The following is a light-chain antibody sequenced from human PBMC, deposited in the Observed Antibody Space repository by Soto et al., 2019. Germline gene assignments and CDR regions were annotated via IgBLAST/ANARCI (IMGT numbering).Light chain of an antibody. CDR1: QRVSSS. V-gene: IGKV1-39*01. Sequence: DIQITQSPSSLSASVGDRVTITCRASQRVSSSLIWYQQKPGKAPQFLIYAASSLQSGVPSRFSGSGSGTDVNMTISTLQPDEFATYYYQQYRSTPLTFGGGTKVEIK. CDR3: QQYRSTPLT. CDR2: AAS. J-gene: IGKJ4*01.